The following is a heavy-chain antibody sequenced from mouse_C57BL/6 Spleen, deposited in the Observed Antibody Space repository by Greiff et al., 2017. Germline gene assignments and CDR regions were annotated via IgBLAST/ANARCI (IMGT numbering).Heavy chain of an antibody. D-gene: IGHD2-5*01. Sequence: EVQVVESGGGLVKPGGSLKLSCAASGFTFSSYAMSWVRQTPEKRLEWVATISDGGSYTYYPDNVKGRFTISRDNAKTNLYLQMSHLKSEDTAMYYCAREGAYYSNYRAFDYWGQGTTLTVSS. V-gene: IGHV5-4*01. J-gene: IGHJ2*01. CDR1: GFTFSSYA. CDR3: AREGAYYSNYRAFDY. CDR2: ISDGGSYT.